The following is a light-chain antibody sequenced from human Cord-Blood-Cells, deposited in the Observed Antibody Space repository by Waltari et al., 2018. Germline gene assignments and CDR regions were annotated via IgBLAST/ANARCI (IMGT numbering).Light chain of an antibody. CDR3: QQSYSTPRT. Sequence: DIQMTQSPSSLSASVGDRVTITCRASQSISSYLNWYQQKPGKAPKLLIYAASSLQSGVPSRFSGRGSGPDFPLTISSLQPEDFATYYGQQSYSTPRTFGQGTKVEIK. CDR2: AAS. CDR1: QSISSY. J-gene: IGKJ1*01. V-gene: IGKV1-39*01.